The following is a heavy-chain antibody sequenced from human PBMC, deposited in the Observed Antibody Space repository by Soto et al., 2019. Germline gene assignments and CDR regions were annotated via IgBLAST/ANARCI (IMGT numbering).Heavy chain of an antibody. CDR2: FDPEDGET. CDR1: GYTLTELS. D-gene: IGHD3-16*01. V-gene: IGHV1-24*01. Sequence: ASEQVSCKVSGYTLTELSMHWVRQAPGTGLEWMGGFDPEDGETIYAQKSQGRVTMTEDTSTDTAYMELSSLRSEDTAVYYCATKGGSGTFFDYWGQGTLVTVSS. J-gene: IGHJ4*02. CDR3: ATKGGSGTFFDY.